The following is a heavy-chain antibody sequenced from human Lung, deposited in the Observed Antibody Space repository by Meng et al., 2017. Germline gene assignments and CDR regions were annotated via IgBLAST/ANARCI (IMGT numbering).Heavy chain of an antibody. CDR1: GGTVRSYA. CDR2: IIPIFGTA. V-gene: IGHV1-69*01. Sequence: QRVVAWGGVKKPGSSVKVSSKASGGTVRSYAISWVRQAPGQGLGWMGGIIPIFGTANYAQKFQGRVTITADESTSTAYMELSSLRSEDTAVYYCARKGYSSSSGNDYWGQGTLVTVSS. D-gene: IGHD6-6*01. CDR3: ARKGYSSSSGNDY. J-gene: IGHJ4*02.